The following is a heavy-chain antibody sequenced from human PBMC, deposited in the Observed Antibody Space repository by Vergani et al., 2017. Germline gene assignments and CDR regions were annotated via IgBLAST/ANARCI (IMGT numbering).Heavy chain of an antibody. D-gene: IGHD1-26*01. CDR3: AREGHNLSGSYKDDWFDP. CDR2: INPSGGST. V-gene: IGHV1-46*01. J-gene: IGHJ5*02. CDR1: GYTFTSYY. Sequence: QVQLVQSGAEVKKPGSSVKVSCKASGYTFTSYYMHWVRQAPGQGLEWMGIINPSGGSTSYAQKFQGRVTMTRDTSTSTVYMELSSLRSEDTAVYYCAREGHNLSGSYKDDWFDPWGQGTLVTVSS.